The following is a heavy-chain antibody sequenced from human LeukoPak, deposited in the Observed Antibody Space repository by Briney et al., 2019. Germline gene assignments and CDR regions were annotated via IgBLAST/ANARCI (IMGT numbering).Heavy chain of an antibody. J-gene: IGHJ4*02. D-gene: IGHD3-3*01. CDR2: INHSGST. CDR3: ARLDFWSGFVFDY. V-gene: IGHV4-34*01. Sequence: SETLSLTCAVYGGSFSGYYWSWIRQPPGKGLEWIGEINHSGSTNYNPSLKSRVTISVDTSKNQFSLKLSSVTAADTAVYYCARLDFWSGFVFDYWGQGTLVTVSS. CDR1: GGSFSGYY.